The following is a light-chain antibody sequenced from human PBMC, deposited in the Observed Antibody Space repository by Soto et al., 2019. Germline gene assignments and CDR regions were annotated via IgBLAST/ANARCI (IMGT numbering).Light chain of an antibody. CDR2: DVS. J-gene: IGLJ3*02. Sequence: QSALTQPASVSGSPGQSITISCTGTSSDVGGYNSVSWYQQHPGKAPQLMIYDVSYRPSGVSDRFSGSKSGNTASLTISGLQAEDEADYYCSSYISSGTRVFGGGTTLTVL. CDR3: SSYISSGTRV. CDR1: SSDVGGYNS. V-gene: IGLV2-14*03.